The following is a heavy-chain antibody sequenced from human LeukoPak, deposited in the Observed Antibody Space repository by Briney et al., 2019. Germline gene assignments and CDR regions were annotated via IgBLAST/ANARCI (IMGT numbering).Heavy chain of an antibody. D-gene: IGHD2-2*01. CDR2: ISSSSSYI. J-gene: IGHJ5*02. V-gene: IGHV3-11*06. Sequence: GGSLRLSCAASGFTFSDYYMSWIRQAPGKGLEWVSSISSSSSYIYYADSVKGRFTISRDNAKNSLYLQMNSLRAEDTAVYYCARGGIVVVPAAVGPPTWGQGTLVTVSS. CDR1: GFTFSDYY. CDR3: ARGGIVVVPAAVGPPT.